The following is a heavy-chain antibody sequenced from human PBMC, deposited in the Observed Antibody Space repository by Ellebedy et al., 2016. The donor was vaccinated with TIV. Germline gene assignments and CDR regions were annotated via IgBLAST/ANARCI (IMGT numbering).Heavy chain of an antibody. CDR3: AREGRGIAAQPAGAQNWFNP. CDR2: INPNSGGT. CDR1: GYTFTGYY. J-gene: IGHJ5*02. D-gene: IGHD6-6*01. Sequence: ASVKVSCXASGYTFTGYYMHWVRQAPGQGLEWMGWINPNSGGTNYAQKFQGWVTMTRDTSISTAYMELSSLRSEDTAVYYCAREGRGIAAQPAGAQNWFNPWGQGTLVTVSS. V-gene: IGHV1-2*04.